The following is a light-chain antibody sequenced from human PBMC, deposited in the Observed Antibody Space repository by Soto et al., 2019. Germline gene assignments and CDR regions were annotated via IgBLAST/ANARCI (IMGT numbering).Light chain of an antibody. J-gene: IGKJ4*01. CDR2: EAA. V-gene: IGKV3-20*01. Sequence: EILLTQSPCTLSLSPGDTATLSCRASQSVRNNYLAWYQQRPAQPPRLLMYEAATRASGIPDRFSGSVTGKDVTLTLRRLEPEEFALYCCQQYEPTPVTVGGGTNVEI. CDR1: QSVRNNY. CDR3: QQYEPTPVT.